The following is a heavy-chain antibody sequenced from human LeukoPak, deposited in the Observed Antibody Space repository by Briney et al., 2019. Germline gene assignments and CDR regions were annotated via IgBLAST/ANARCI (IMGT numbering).Heavy chain of an antibody. CDR3: TRDEGPYYDILTGYPQGSDP. Sequence: GGSLRLSCTASGFTFGDYAMSWFRQAPGKGLEWVGFIRSKAYGGTTEYAASVKGRFTISRDDSKRIAYLQMNSLKTEDTAVYYCTRDEGPYYDILTGYPQGSDPWGQGTLVTVSS. D-gene: IGHD3-9*01. V-gene: IGHV3-49*03. J-gene: IGHJ5*02. CDR1: GFTFGDYA. CDR2: IRSKAYGGTT.